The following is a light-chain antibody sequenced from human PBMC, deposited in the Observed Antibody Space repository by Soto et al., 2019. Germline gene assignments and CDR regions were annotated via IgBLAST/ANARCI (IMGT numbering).Light chain of an antibody. Sequence: QSALTQPRSVSGSPGQSVTISCTGTSSDVGGYQFVSWYQQYPGKAPKVMIYEVTKRPSGVPDRFSGSKSGNTASLTVSRLQADDEADYYCASHAGSSHAWVFGGGTKLTVL. J-gene: IGLJ3*02. CDR1: SSDVGGYQF. CDR3: ASHAGSSHAWV. CDR2: EVT. V-gene: IGLV2-11*01.